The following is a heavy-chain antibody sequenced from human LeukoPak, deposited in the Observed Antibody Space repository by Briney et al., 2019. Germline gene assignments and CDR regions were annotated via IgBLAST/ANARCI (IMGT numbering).Heavy chain of an antibody. CDR3: VAWGNSGNS. V-gene: IGHV3-7*01. CDR1: GFTFSGHW. Sequence: GGSLRLSCAASGFTFSGHWMSWVRQAPAKGLEWVAHMKGDGSQIYYMDFVKGRFTISRDNAKNSLYLQMNGLRAEDTAVYYCVAWGNSGNSWGQGTMVIVSS. CDR2: MKGDGSQI. D-gene: IGHD1-26*01. J-gene: IGHJ3*01.